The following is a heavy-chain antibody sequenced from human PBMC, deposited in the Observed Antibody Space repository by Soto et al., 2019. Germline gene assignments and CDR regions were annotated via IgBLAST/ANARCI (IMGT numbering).Heavy chain of an antibody. Sequence: QVQLVESGGGVVQPGRSLRLSCAASGFTFSSYGMHWVRQAPGKGLEWVAVISYDGSNKYYADSVKGRFTISRDNSKNPLDLQINRLRAEDTAVYYCGVYSYGRRVSHFDYWGQGTLVTVSS. CDR2: ISYDGSNK. V-gene: IGHV3-30*03. CDR3: GVYSYGRRVSHFDY. J-gene: IGHJ4*02. CDR1: GFTFSSYG. D-gene: IGHD5-18*01.